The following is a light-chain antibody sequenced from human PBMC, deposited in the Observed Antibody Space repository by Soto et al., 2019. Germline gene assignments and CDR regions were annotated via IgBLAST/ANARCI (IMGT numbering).Light chain of an antibody. CDR2: DAS. J-gene: IGKJ4*01. CDR1: QDISNY. Sequence: DIHISHSPSSLSASVLDIFTITCQASQDISNYLNWYQQKPGKAPKLLIYDASNLETGVPSRFSGSGSGTDFTFTISSLQPEDIATYYCQQYDNLPLTFGGGTRWIS. V-gene: IGKV1-33*01. CDR3: QQYDNLPLT.